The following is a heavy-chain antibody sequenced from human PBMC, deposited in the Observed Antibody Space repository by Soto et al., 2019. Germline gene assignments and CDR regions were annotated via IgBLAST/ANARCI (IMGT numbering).Heavy chain of an antibody. CDR3: ARRGGYCSGGSCPGTWFDP. J-gene: IGHJ5*02. D-gene: IGHD2-15*01. CDR2: VYYSGST. V-gene: IGHV4-39*01. Sequence: SETLSLTCTVSGASISSSSFYWGWIRQPPGKGLEWIGYVYYSGSTYYNPSLKSRVTISVDTSKNQFSLMVSSVTAADTAVYYCARRGGYCSGGSCPGTWFDPWGQGTLVTVSS. CDR1: GASISSSSFY.